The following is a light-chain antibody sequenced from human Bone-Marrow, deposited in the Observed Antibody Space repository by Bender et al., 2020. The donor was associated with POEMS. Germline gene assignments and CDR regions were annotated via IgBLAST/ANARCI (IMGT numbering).Light chain of an antibody. Sequence: QSVVTQPPSLSEAPRQRVTIPCSASSSNIGNHGVNWYQQLPGDASKLLIYYDDLLTPGVSDRFSASKSGTSASLAISELQSEDEALYYCSAWDDSLSGWVFGGGTKLTVL. CDR2: YDD. V-gene: IGLV1-36*01. J-gene: IGLJ3*02. CDR1: SSNIGNHG. CDR3: SAWDDSLSGWV.